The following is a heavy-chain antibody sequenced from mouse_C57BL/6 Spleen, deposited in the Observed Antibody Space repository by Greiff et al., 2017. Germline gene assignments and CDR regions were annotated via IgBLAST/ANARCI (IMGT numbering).Heavy chain of an antibody. D-gene: IGHD1-1*01. Sequence: VQLQQSGAELVKPGASVKISCKASGYAFSSYWMNWVKQRPGKGLEWIGQIYPGDGDTNYNGKFKGKATLTADKSSSTAYMQLSSLTSEDSAVYFCARRGGITTVVADYFDYWGQGTTLTVSS. CDR3: ARRGGITTVVADYFDY. J-gene: IGHJ2*01. CDR1: GYAFSSYW. CDR2: IYPGDGDT. V-gene: IGHV1-80*01.